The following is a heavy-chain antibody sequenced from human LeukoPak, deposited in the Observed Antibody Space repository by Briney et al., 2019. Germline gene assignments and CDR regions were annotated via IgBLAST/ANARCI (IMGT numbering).Heavy chain of an antibody. Sequence: ASVKVSCKASGYTFTSYGISWVRQAPGQGLEWMGWISAYNGNTNYAQKLQGRVTMTTDTSTSTAYIELRSLRPDNTAVYYCARAHFNGYDAFDIWGQGTMVTVSS. CDR2: ISAYNGNT. CDR1: GYTFTSYG. V-gene: IGHV1-18*01. D-gene: IGHD1-1*01. CDR3: ARAHFNGYDAFDI. J-gene: IGHJ3*02.